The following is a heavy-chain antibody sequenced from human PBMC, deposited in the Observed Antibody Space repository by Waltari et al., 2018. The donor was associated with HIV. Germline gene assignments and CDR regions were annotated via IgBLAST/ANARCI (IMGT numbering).Heavy chain of an antibody. CDR1: GFTFSSSW. CDR2: INGDGSST. D-gene: IGHD3-10*02. Sequence: EVQLVESGGGLVQPGGSLRLSCAASGFTFSSSWMHWVRQAPGKGLLCVSRINGDGSSTDYADSVKGRFTISRDNAKNTLYLQVNTLRAEDTAVYFCARDAALFDWGQGTLVTVSS. J-gene: IGHJ4*02. V-gene: IGHV3-74*01. CDR3: ARDAALFD.